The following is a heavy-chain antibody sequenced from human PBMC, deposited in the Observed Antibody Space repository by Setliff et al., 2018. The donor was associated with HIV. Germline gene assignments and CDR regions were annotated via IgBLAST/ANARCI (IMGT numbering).Heavy chain of an antibody. V-gene: IGHV4-59*01. CDR1: GGSISTYY. D-gene: IGHD3-3*01. CDR3: ARDVGGFTVFAVPRGGFDP. CDR2: IYYTGRT. J-gene: IGHJ5*02. Sequence: KSSETLSLTCTVSGGSISTYYWGWIRQAPGRGLEWIGYIYYTGRTNYNPSLKSRVTMSLDSSKKQFSLKLSSVTAADTAVYFCARDVGGFTVFAVPRGGFDPWGQGTLVTVSS.